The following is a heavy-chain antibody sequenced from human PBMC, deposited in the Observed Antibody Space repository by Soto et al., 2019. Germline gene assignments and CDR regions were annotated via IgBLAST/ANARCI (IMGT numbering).Heavy chain of an antibody. CDR2: IDPSDSYT. CDR3: AREGYYYDSSGYYGYYYYGMDV. CDR1: GFSFTANW. V-gene: IGHV5-10-1*01. Sequence: GESLKISCKGSGFSFTANWIGWVRRLPGKGLEWMGRIDPSDSYTNYSPSFQGHVTISADKSISTAYLQWSSLKASDTAMYYCAREGYYYDSSGYYGYYYYGMDVWGQGTTVTVSS. J-gene: IGHJ6*02. D-gene: IGHD3-22*01.